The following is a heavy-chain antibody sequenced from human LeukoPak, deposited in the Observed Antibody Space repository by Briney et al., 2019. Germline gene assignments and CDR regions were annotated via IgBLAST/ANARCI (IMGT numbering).Heavy chain of an antibody. D-gene: IGHD6-13*01. CDR2: ICYSGST. CDR1: GGSISSSSYC. J-gene: IGHJ4*02. V-gene: IGHV4-39*07. CDR3: ARSDSSSWYYFDY. Sequence: PSETLSLTCTVSGGSISSSSYCWGWIRQPPVKGLEWIGSICYSGSTYYNPSLKSRVTISVDTSKNQFSLKLSSVTAADTAVYYCARSDSSSWYYFDYWGQGTLVTVSS.